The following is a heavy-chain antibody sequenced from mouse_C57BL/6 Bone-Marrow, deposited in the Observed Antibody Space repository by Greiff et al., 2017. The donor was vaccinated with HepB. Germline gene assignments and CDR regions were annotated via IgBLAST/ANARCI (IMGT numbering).Heavy chain of an antibody. CDR2: INPSTGGT. J-gene: IGHJ1*03. Sequence: VQLKESGPELVKPGASVKISCKASGYSFTGYYMNWVKQSPEKSLEWIGEINPSTGGTTYNQKFKAKATLTVDKSSSTAYMQLKSLTSEDSAVYYCARGGYYGSSYYWYFDVWGTGTTVTVSS. D-gene: IGHD1-1*01. CDR1: GYSFTGYY. CDR3: ARGGYYGSSYYWYFDV. V-gene: IGHV1-42*01.